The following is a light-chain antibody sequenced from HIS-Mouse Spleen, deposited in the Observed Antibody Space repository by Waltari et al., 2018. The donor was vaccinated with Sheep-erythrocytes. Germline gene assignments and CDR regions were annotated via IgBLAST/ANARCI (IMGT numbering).Light chain of an antibody. J-gene: IGLJ3*02. CDR2: EVS. CDR3: SSYAGSNNWV. V-gene: IGLV2-8*01. CDR1: SRAVGGYHY. Sequence: QSVLTQPPSASGSPGQSVTISCTGTSRAVGGYHYVSWYQQHPGKAPNLMIYEVSKRPSGVPDRFSGSKSGNTASLTVSGLQAEDEADYYCSSYAGSNNWVFGGGTKLTVL.